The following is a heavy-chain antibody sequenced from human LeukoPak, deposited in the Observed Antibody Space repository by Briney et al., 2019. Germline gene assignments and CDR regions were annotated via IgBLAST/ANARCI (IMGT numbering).Heavy chain of an antibody. Sequence: GGSLRLSCEAAGFTFSSYSMNWVRQAPGKELEWVSYISSSSSPIYYADSVKGRFTISRDNAKNSLYLQMNSLRAEDTAVYYCARGSPMEAVVAARYSPMLYYFDYWGQGTLVTVSS. CDR2: ISSSSSPI. CDR1: GFTFSSYS. V-gene: IGHV3-48*04. CDR3: ARGSPMEAVVAARYSPMLYYFDY. D-gene: IGHD2-15*01. J-gene: IGHJ4*02.